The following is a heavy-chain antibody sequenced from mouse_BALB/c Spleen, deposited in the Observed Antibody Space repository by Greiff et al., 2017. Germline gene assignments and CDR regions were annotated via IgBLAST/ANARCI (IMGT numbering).Heavy chain of an antibody. D-gene: IGHD1-1*01. CDR3: ARCYYYGSKGNYFDY. Sequence: QVQLQQSAAELARPGASVKMSCKASGYTFTSYTMHWVKQRPGQGLEWIGYINPSSGYTEYNQKFKDKTTLTADKSSSTAYMQLSSLTSEDSAVYYCARCYYYGSKGNYFDYWGQGTTLTVSS. V-gene: IGHV1-4*02. J-gene: IGHJ2*01. CDR1: GYTFTSYT. CDR2: INPSSGYT.